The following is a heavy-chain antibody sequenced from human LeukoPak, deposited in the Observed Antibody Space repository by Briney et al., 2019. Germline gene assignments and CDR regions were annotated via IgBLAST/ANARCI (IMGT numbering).Heavy chain of an antibody. Sequence: GGSLSLSCAASGFPFSSYEMNWVRPAPGKGLEWVSYISSSGRTIYYADSVKGRFTISRDNAKNSLYLQMNSLRAEDTAVYYCARDRWFGELYPRFYYYYGMDVWGKGTTVTVSS. D-gene: IGHD3-10*01. CDR2: ISSSGRTI. V-gene: IGHV3-48*03. J-gene: IGHJ6*04. CDR1: GFPFSSYE. CDR3: ARDRWFGELYPRFYYYYGMDV.